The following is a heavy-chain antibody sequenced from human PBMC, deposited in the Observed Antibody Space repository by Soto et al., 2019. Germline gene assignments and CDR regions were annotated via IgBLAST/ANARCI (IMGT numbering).Heavy chain of an antibody. CDR3: AKDLTLTSRKLQAFDI. Sequence: EVQLLESGGGLVQPGGSLRLSCAASGFTFSSYAMSWVRQAPGKGLEWVSAISGSGGSTYYADSVKGRFTISRDNSKNTLYLQMNSLRAEDTAVYYCAKDLTLTSRKLQAFDIWGQGTMVTVSS. V-gene: IGHV3-23*01. CDR2: ISGSGGST. D-gene: IGHD1-20*01. CDR1: GFTFSSYA. J-gene: IGHJ3*02.